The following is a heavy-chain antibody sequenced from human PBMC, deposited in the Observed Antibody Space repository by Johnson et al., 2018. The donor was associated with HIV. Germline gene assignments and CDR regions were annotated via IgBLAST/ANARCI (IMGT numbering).Heavy chain of an antibody. D-gene: IGHD3-10*01. CDR2: ISWNSGSI. Sequence: VQLVESGGGVVQPGGSLRLSCAASGFTFSSYGMHWVRQAPGKGLEWVSGISWNSGSIGYADSVKGRFTISRDNSKNTLYLQMNSLRAEDTAVYYCARAELSAFDIWGQGTMVTVSS. J-gene: IGHJ3*02. V-gene: IGHV3-NL1*01. CDR3: ARAELSAFDI. CDR1: GFTFSSYG.